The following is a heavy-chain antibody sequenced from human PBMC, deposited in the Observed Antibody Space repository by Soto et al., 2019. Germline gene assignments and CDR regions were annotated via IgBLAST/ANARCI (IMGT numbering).Heavy chain of an antibody. Sequence: QLQLQESGPGLVKPSETLSLTCSVSGGSISSSGYFWGWIRQSPGKGLEWIATVSYGGNINYNPSLKSRVTIPVDTSKNNFSLKLRSMTAADTAVYYCVRPAIRLAYLDPWGQGTLVTVSS. CDR3: VRPAIRLAYLDP. D-gene: IGHD2-8*01. CDR1: GGSISSSGYF. J-gene: IGHJ5*02. CDR2: VSYGGNI. V-gene: IGHV4-39*02.